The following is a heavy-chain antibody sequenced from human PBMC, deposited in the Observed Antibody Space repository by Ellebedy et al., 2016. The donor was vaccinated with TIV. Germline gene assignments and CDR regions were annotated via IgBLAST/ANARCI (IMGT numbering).Heavy chain of an antibody. Sequence: AASVKVSCKASGYTFTSYDIHWVRQAPGQGLEWMGWMNPNSGNTGYAQKFQGRVTMTRNTSISTAYMELSSLRSEDTAVYYCARGTGYGDYAFDYWGQGTLVTVSS. V-gene: IGHV1-8*01. CDR1: GYTFTSYD. D-gene: IGHD4-17*01. CDR2: MNPNSGNT. CDR3: ARGTGYGDYAFDY. J-gene: IGHJ4*02.